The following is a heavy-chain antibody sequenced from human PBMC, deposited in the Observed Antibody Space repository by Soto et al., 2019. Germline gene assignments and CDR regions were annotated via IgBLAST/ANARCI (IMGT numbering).Heavy chain of an antibody. CDR2: IWYDGSNK. CDR3: ARGDYYDSSGYALAAFQH. D-gene: IGHD3-22*01. CDR1: GFTFSSYG. J-gene: IGHJ1*01. V-gene: IGHV3-33*01. Sequence: SLRLSCAASGFTFSSYGMHWVRQAPGKGLEWVAVIWYDGSNKYYADSVKGRFTISRDNSKNTLYLQMNSLRAEDTAVYYCARGDYYDSSGYALAAFQHWGQGTLVTVSS.